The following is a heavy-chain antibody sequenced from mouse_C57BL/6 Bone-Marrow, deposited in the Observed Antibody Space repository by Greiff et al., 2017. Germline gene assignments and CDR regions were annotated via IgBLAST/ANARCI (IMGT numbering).Heavy chain of an antibody. Sequence: VMLVESGAELARPGASVKLSCKASGYTFTSYGISWVKQRTGQGLEWIGEIYPRSGNTYYNEKFKGKATLTADKSSSTAYMELRSLTSEDSAVYFCARGITTVVGTYWGQGTTLTVSS. CDR1: GYTFTSYG. D-gene: IGHD1-1*01. CDR2: IYPRSGNT. J-gene: IGHJ2*01. V-gene: IGHV1-81*01. CDR3: ARGITTVVGTY.